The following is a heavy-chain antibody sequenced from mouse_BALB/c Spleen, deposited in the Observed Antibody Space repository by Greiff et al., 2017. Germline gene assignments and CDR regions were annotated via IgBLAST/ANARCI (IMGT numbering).Heavy chain of an antibody. J-gene: IGHJ4*01. CDR1: GYTFTSYN. Sequence: QVQLKQPGAELVKPGASVKMSCKASGYTFTSYNMHWVKQTPGQGLEWIGAIYPGNGDTSYNQKFKGKATLTADKSSSTAYMQLSSLTSEDSAVYYCARRNYGYVEGAMDYWGQGTSVTVSS. V-gene: IGHV1-12*01. D-gene: IGHD1-2*01. CDR3: ARRNYGYVEGAMDY. CDR2: IYPGNGDT.